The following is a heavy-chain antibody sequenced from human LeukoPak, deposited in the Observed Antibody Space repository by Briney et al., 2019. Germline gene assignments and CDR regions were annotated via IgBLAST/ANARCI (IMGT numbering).Heavy chain of an antibody. V-gene: IGHV3-7*01. CDR1: GFTFSNYW. J-gene: IGHJ4*02. CDR3: AKASAAGTELFDY. CDR2: IKTDGSEK. Sequence: GGSLRLSCEGSGFTFSNYWMGWVRQAPGKGLQWVANIKTDGSEKYYVDSVKGRFTISRDNSKNTLYLQMNSLRAEDTAVYYCAKASAAGTELFDYWGQGTLVTVSS. D-gene: IGHD6-13*01.